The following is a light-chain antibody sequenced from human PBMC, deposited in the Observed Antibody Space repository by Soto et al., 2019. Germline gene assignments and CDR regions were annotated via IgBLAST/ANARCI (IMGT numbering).Light chain of an antibody. Sequence: IVLTQSPGTRSLSRGERASLSWRASQSVSKNYLAWYQQKPGQAPRLLIYDASNTATGIPARFSGIGSGTDFPLSISSIAPEDFAVYYCQQRTKRRTFCQGTKVDI. V-gene: IGKV3-11*01. J-gene: IGKJ1*01. CDR2: DAS. CDR3: QQRTKRRT. CDR1: QSVSKNY.